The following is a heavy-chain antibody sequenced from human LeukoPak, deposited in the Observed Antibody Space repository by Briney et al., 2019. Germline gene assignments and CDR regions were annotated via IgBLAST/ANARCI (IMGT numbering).Heavy chain of an antibody. Sequence: GGSLRLSCAASGFTFSSYGMHWVRQAPGKGLEWGAVISYDGSNKYYADSVKGRFTISRDNSKNTLYLQMNSLRAEDTAVYYCAKVGGVGDRHAGLDYWGQGTLVTVSS. D-gene: IGHD4-17*01. CDR2: ISYDGSNK. CDR3: AKVGGVGDRHAGLDY. CDR1: GFTFSSYG. J-gene: IGHJ4*02. V-gene: IGHV3-30*18.